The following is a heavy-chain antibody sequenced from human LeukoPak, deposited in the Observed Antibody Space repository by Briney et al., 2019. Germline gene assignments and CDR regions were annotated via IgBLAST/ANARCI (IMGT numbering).Heavy chain of an antibody. CDR2: IYYSGST. CDR1: GGSISSSSYY. Sequence: SETLSLTCTVSGGSISSSSYYWGWIRQPPGKGLEWIGSIYYSGSTYYNPSLKSRVTISVDTSKNQFSLKLSSVTAADTAVYYCARHVRESSAFDPWGQGTLVTVSS. V-gene: IGHV4-39*01. D-gene: IGHD6-25*01. J-gene: IGHJ5*02. CDR3: ARHVRESSAFDP.